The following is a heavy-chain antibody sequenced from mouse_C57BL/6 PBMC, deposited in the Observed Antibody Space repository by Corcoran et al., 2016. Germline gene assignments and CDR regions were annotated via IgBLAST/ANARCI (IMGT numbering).Heavy chain of an antibody. D-gene: IGHD2-5*01. CDR2: IYPRSGNT. V-gene: IGHV1-81*01. J-gene: IGHJ4*01. CDR1: GYTFTSYG. Sequence: QVQLQQSGAELARPGASVKLSCKASGYTFTSYGISWVKQRTGQGLEWIGEIYPRSGNTYYNEKFKGKATLTADKSSSTAYMELRSLTSEDSAVYFCARYSNKGYYYAMDYWGQGTSVTVSS. CDR3: ARYSNKGYYYAMDY.